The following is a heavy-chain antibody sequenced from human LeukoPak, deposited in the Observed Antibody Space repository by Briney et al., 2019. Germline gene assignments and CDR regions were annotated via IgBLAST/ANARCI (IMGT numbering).Heavy chain of an antibody. CDR3: ARGTGYSSRRDY. CDR1: GYTFTGYY. J-gene: IGHJ4*02. Sequence: ASVKVSCKASGYTFTGYYMHLVRQAPGQGLEWMGWINPNSGGTNYAQKFQGRVTMTRDTSISTAYMELSRLRSDDTAVYYCARGTGYSSRRDYWGQGTLVTVSS. V-gene: IGHV1-2*02. D-gene: IGHD6-13*01. CDR2: INPNSGGT.